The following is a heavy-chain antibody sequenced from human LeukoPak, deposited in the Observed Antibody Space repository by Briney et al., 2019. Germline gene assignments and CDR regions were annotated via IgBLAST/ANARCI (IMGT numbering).Heavy chain of an antibody. J-gene: IGHJ6*03. CDR2: MNPNRGNT. D-gene: IGHD2-15*01. Sequence: ASVKVSCKASGYTFTSYDINSVRQATGQGLEWMGWMNPNRGNTGHAQKFQGRVTITRNTSISTAYMELSSLRSEDTAVYYCARGHVVVVAAPYYYYYMDVWGKGTTVTVSS. CDR1: GYTFTSYD. V-gene: IGHV1-8*03. CDR3: ARGHVVVVAAPYYYYYMDV.